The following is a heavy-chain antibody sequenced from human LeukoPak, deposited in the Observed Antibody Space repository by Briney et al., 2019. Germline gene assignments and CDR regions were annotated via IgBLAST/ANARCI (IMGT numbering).Heavy chain of an antibody. D-gene: IGHD3-10*01. CDR1: GGSISSYY. J-gene: IGHJ5*02. CDR3: ARDLNGSGSYYRKAFDP. CDR2: IYTSGST. V-gene: IGHV4-4*07. Sequence: SETLSLTCAVSGGSISSYYWSWIRQPAGKGLEWIGRIYTSGSTNYNPSLKSRVTISVDTSKNQFSLKLSSVTAADTAVYYCARDLNGSGSYYRKAFDPWGQGTLVTVSS.